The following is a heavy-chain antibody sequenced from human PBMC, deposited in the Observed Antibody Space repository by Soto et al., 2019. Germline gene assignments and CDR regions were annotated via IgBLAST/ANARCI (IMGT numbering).Heavy chain of an antibody. CDR3: ARRGYSYGYLFDY. V-gene: IGHV4-4*02. D-gene: IGHD5-18*01. CDR1: GGSISSSNC. CDR2: IYHSGST. J-gene: IGHJ4*02. Sequence: PSETLSLTCAVYGGSISSSNCWSFVRQPPGKGLEWIGEIYHSGSTNYNPSLKSRVNISVEKSKNQFSLKLSSVTAADTAVYYCARRGYSYGYLFDYWGQGTLVTVSS.